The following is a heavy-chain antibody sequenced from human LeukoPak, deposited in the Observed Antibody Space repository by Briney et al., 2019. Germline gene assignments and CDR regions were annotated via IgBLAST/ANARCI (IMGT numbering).Heavy chain of an antibody. V-gene: IGHV4-4*02. J-gene: IGHJ4*02. D-gene: IGHD1-26*01. CDR3: TRHHTTYSGSYYSLDY. CDR2: IYHSGST. Sequence: PSGTLSLTCAVSGGSISSSNWWSWVRQPPGKGLEWIGEIYHSGSTNYNPSLKSRVTISVDTSKNQFSLKLSSVTVADTAVYYCTRHHTTYSGSYYSLDYWGQGTLVTVSS. CDR1: GGSISSSNW.